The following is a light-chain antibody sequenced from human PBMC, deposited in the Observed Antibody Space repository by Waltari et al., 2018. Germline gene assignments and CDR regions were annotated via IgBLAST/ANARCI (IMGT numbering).Light chain of an antibody. CDR2: GAS. Sequence: IVLTQSPGTLSLSPGARGTLSCRASQSVSRFLAWYQQKPGQAPRPLIYGASTRATGIPDSFSGSGSGTDFSLTISRLEPEDVAVYYCQKYDRLPATFGQGTKVEIK. V-gene: IGKV3-20*01. J-gene: IGKJ1*01. CDR3: QKYDRLPAT. CDR1: QSVSRF.